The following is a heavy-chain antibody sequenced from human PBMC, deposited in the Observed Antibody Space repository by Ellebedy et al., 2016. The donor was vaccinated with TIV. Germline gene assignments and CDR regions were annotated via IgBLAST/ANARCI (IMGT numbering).Heavy chain of an antibody. Sequence: AASVKVSCKASGYTFTAYYIHWVRQAPGQGLDGMGWINPSSGGPNYAQNFQGRVTMTRDTSISTAYMELNRLRSDDTAVYYCARAGQFGDRKGWFDPWGHGTLVTVSS. CDR2: INPSSGGP. J-gene: IGHJ5*02. V-gene: IGHV1-2*02. CDR3: ARAGQFGDRKGWFDP. CDR1: GYTFTAYY. D-gene: IGHD5-24*01.